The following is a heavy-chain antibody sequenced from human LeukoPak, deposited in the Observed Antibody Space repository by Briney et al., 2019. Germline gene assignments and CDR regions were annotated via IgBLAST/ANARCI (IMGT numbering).Heavy chain of an antibody. J-gene: IGHJ3*01. V-gene: IGHV3-23*01. CDR2: IGVSAGST. Sequence: QAGGSLRLSCAASGLTFNRTAMSWVRQSPGKGLEWVSAIGVSAGSTYYADFAKGRFTISRDNSKNTVYLQMNNLSAEDTAVYYCTTLIIILSGAFDFWGQGTMVSVSS. D-gene: IGHD2/OR15-2a*01. CDR1: GLTFNRTA. CDR3: TTLIIILSGAFDF.